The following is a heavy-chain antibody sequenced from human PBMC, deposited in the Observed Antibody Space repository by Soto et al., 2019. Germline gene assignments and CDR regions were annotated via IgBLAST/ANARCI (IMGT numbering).Heavy chain of an antibody. D-gene: IGHD6-13*01. Sequence: ACCEEPRLAIASRALWWVHHYTEKGLEWMGWISAYNGNTNYAQKLQGRVTMTTDTSTSTAYMELRSLRSDDTAVYYCARDLLSSSSRDPYNWFDPWGQGTLVTVSS. J-gene: IGHJ5*02. V-gene: IGHV1-18*01. CDR1: RLAIASRA. CDR2: ISAYNGNT. CDR3: ARDLLSSSSRDPYNWFDP.